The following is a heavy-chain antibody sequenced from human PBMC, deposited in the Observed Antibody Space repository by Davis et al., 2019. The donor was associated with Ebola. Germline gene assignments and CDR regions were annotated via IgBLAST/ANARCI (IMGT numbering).Heavy chain of an antibody. CDR3: ARDFIGMVYAAGVFDY. J-gene: IGHJ4*02. CDR2: IYPGDSDT. Sequence: GESLKISCKGSGYSFTSYWIGWVRQMPGKGLEWMGIIYPGDSDTRYSPSFQGQVTISADTSINTAYLQWNTLKASDTGVYYCARDFIGMVYAAGVFDYWGQGTLVTVSS. CDR1: GYSFTSYW. D-gene: IGHD2-8*01. V-gene: IGHV5-51*01.